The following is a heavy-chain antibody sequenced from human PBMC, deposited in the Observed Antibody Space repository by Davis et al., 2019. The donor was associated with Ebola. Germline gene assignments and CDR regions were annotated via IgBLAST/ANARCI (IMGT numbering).Heavy chain of an antibody. CDR2: IFYTGST. CDR1: RGSISSHF. Sequence: PSETLSLTCAVSRGSISSHFWSWIRQSPGQGLEWIGSIFYTGSTNLNPSLRSRVTLSVDRPKNQFSLNLTSVTAADTAVYFCARQPRSTHSPEYYHGLDVWGQGTTVVVSS. D-gene: IGHD3-16*01. CDR3: ARQPRSTHSPEYYHGLDV. J-gene: IGHJ6*02. V-gene: IGHV4-59*11.